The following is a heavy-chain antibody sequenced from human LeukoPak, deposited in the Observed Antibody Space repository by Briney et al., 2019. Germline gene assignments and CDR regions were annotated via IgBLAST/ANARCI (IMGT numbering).Heavy chain of an antibody. CDR2: IYYSGST. D-gene: IGHD2-15*01. CDR3: ARVNHLGLQFSGFDP. V-gene: IGHV4-59*01. J-gene: IGHJ5*02. Sequence: PSETLSLTCAVYGGSFSSYYWSWIRQPPGKGLEWIGYIYYSGSTNYNPSLKSRVTISVDTSKNQFSLKLGSVTAADTAVYYCARVNHLGLQFSGFDPWGQGTLVTVSS. CDR1: GGSFSSYY.